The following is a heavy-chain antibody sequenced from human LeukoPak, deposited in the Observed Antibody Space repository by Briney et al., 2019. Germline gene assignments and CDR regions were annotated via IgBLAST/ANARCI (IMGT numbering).Heavy chain of an antibody. CDR1: GFTFSSYS. J-gene: IGHJ4*02. Sequence: GGSLRLSCAASGFTFSSYSMNWVRQAPGKGLEWVSSISSSSSYIYYADSVKGRFTISRDNAKNSLYLQMNSLRAEDTAVYYCARDTPQDTELLWCGELFPNYVDYSGQGNLVTVSS. CDR3: ARDTPQDTELLWCGELFPNYVDY. CDR2: ISSSSSYI. V-gene: IGHV3-21*01. D-gene: IGHD3-10*01.